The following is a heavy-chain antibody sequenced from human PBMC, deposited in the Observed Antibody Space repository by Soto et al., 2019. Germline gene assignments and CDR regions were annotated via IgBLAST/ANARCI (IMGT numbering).Heavy chain of an antibody. V-gene: IGHV1-2*04. CDR2: INPNSGGT. J-gene: IGHJ4*02. Sequence: ASVKVSCKASGYTFTSYGISWVRQAPGQGLEWMGRINPNSGGTNYAQKFQGWVTMTRDTSISTACMELSRLNSDDTAVYYCVRGLASAYLDSWGQRTLVTVSS. CDR3: VRGLASAYLDS. CDR1: GYTFTSYG.